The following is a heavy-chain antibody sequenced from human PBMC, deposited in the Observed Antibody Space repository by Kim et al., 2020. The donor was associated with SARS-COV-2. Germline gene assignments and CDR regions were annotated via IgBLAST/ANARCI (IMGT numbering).Heavy chain of an antibody. Sequence: ASVKVSCKASGYTFTSYGISWVRQAPGQGLEWMGWISAYNGNTNYAQKLQDRVTMTTDTSTSTAYMELRSLRSDDTAVYYCARGSETIWFGESSTHYYYYYGMDVWGQGTTVTVSS. D-gene: IGHD3-10*01. CDR1: GYTFTSYG. CDR2: ISAYNGNT. CDR3: ARGSETIWFGESSTHYYYYYGMDV. J-gene: IGHJ6*02. V-gene: IGHV1-18*01.